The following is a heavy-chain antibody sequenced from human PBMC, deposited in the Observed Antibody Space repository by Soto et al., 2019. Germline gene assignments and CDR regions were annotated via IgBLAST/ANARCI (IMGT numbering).Heavy chain of an antibody. CDR1: GGSISSGGYS. CDR3: ARDTSKPYSSSSLGWFDP. J-gene: IGHJ5*02. Sequence: QLQLQESGSGLVKPSQTLSLTCAVSGGSISSGGYSWSWIRQPPGKGLEWIGYIYHSGSTYYNPSLKSRVTISVDRSKNQFSLKLSSVTAADTAVYYCARDTSKPYSSSSLGWFDPWGQGTLVTVSS. CDR2: IYHSGST. D-gene: IGHD6-6*01. V-gene: IGHV4-30-2*01.